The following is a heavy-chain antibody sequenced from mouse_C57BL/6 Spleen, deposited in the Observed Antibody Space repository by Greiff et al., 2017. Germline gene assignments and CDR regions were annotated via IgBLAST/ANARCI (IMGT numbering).Heavy chain of an antibody. J-gene: IGHJ4*01. Sequence: EVQLVESGGGLVKPGGSLKLSCAASGFTFSDYGMHWVRQAPEKGLEWVAYISSGSSTIYYADTVKGRFTISRDNAKNTLFLQMTSLRSEDSAMYYWARGLITKRGMDYWGQRTSVTVSS. V-gene: IGHV5-17*01. CDR2: ISSGSSTI. CDR3: ARGLITKRGMDY. D-gene: IGHD1-2*01. CDR1: GFTFSDYG.